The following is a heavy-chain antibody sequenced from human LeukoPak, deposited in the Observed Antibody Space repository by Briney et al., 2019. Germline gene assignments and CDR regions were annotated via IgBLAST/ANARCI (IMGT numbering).Heavy chain of an antibody. CDR2: INHSGST. CDR3: AGRGNWNWFDP. CDR1: GGSFGGYY. D-gene: IGHD1-1*01. J-gene: IGHJ5*02. V-gene: IGHV4-34*01. Sequence: SETLSLTCAVYGGSFGGYYWSWIRQPPGKGLEWIGEINHSGSTNYNPSLKSRVTISVDTSKNQFSLKLRSVTAADTAVYYCAGRGNWNWFDPWGQGTLVTVSS.